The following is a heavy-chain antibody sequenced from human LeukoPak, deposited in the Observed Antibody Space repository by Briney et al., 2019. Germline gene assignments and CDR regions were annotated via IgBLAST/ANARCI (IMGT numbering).Heavy chain of an antibody. CDR2: IYYSGST. CDR3: ARLTNSGLQTGYSSGWYYFDY. V-gene: IGHV4-39*01. CDR1: GGSISSNNYY. Sequence: SETLSLTCTVSGGSISSNNYYWGYIRQPPGKGLEWVGSIYYSGSTYYNPSLKSRVTISVDTSKNQFSLKLSSVTAADTAVYYCARLTNSGLQTGYSSGWYYFDYWGQGTLVTVSS. D-gene: IGHD6-19*01. J-gene: IGHJ4*02.